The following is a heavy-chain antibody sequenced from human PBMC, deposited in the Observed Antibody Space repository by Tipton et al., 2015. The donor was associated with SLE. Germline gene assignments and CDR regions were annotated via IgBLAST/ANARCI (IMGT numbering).Heavy chain of an antibody. V-gene: IGHV4-39*07. CDR1: GASISNSSWH. Sequence: GASISNSSWHWNWIRQTPGKGLEWLGSVYHTGSAFYNPSLKSRLSISVDTSMNQFSLRLSSVTAADTAVYYCARGSGYTSVFGAFDIWGQGTMVSVSS. J-gene: IGHJ3*02. CDR3: ARGSGYTSVFGAFDI. CDR2: VYHTGSA. D-gene: IGHD5-18*01.